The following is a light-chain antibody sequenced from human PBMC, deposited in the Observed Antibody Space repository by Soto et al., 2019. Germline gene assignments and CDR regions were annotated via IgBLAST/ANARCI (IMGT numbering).Light chain of an antibody. V-gene: IGKV1-33*01. J-gene: IGKJ3*01. Sequence: DIQMTQSPSSLSASVGDRVTITCQASQAISNYLNWYQQKTGKAPKLLIYDASNLETGVPSRFSGSGAGTDFTFTISSLQPEDISTYYSQQYDNLPRTFGPGTKVDIK. CDR3: QQYDNLPRT. CDR2: DAS. CDR1: QAISNY.